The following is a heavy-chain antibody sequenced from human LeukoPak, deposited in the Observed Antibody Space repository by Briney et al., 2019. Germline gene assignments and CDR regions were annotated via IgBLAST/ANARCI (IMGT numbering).Heavy chain of an antibody. V-gene: IGHV4-39*01. J-gene: IGHJ5*02. CDR2: MYYGGST. CDR3: ARQYSGLNWFDP. D-gene: IGHD5-12*01. Sequence: SETLSLTCAVYGESFNNYYWTWIRQPPGEGLEWIGSMYYGGSTYNNPSLKSRVTISVDTSKNQVSLKLNSVTAADTAVYYCARQYSGLNWFDPWGQGILVTVPS. CDR1: GESFNNYY.